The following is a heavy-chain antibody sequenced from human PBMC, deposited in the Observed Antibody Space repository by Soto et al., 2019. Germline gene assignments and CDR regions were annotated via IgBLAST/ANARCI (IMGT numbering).Heavy chain of an antibody. CDR3: ACRIGAAGHNWFDP. Sequence: PSESLSLACAVSVGSISSSNWWSCVRQPPGKGLEWIGEIFQSGTTNFNPSLKSRVTISVDKSKNQFSLNLSSVTAADTAMYYCACRIGAAGHNWFDPWGQGTLVTVSS. D-gene: IGHD6-13*01. J-gene: IGHJ5*02. CDR1: VGSISSSNW. CDR2: IFQSGTT. V-gene: IGHV4-4*02.